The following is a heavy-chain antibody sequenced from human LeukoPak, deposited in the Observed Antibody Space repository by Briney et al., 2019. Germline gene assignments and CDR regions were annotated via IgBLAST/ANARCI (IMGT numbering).Heavy chain of an antibody. CDR2: ISSSGSTI. V-gene: IGHV3-11*01. Sequence: GGSLRLSCAASGFTFSDYYMSWIRQAPGKGLEWISYISSSGSTISYADSVKGRFTISRDNAKYSLYLQMNSLRAEDTAVYYCASPYIAAAGSAGDYWGQGTLVTVSS. CDR3: ASPYIAAAGSAGDY. D-gene: IGHD6-13*01. J-gene: IGHJ4*02. CDR1: GFTFSDYY.